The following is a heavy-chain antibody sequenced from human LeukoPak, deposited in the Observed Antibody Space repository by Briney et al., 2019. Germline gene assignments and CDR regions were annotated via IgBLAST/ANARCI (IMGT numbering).Heavy chain of an antibody. D-gene: IGHD1-26*01. J-gene: IGHJ4*02. Sequence: GGSLRLSCAASGFTFSSYSMNWVRQAPGKGLEWVSYISSSSSTIYYADSVKGRFTISRDNAKNSLTLHMNTLRADDTAVYYCAKDGGTHFDHWGQGTLVTVSS. CDR2: ISSSSSTI. CDR3: AKDGGTHFDH. CDR1: GFTFSSYS. V-gene: IGHV3-48*01.